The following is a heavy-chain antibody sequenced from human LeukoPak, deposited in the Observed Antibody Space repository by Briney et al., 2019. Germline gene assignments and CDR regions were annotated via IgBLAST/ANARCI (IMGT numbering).Heavy chain of an antibody. J-gene: IGHJ6*02. CDR1: GFTFSSYA. Sequence: GGSLRLSCAASGFTFSSYAMSWVRQAPGKGLEWLSYISTDSSSIYYADSVKGRFTISRDNAKNSLYLQMNSLRDEDTAVYYCARVIPVAGYYYYGMDVWGQGTTVTVSS. D-gene: IGHD6-19*01. CDR3: ARVIPVAGYYYYGMDV. CDR2: ISTDSSSI. V-gene: IGHV3-48*02.